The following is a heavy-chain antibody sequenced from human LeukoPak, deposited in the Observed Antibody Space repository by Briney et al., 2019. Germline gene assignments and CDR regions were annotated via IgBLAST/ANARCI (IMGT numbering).Heavy chain of an antibody. J-gene: IGHJ4*02. Sequence: SETLSLTCAVYGGSFCGYYWSWIRQPPGKGLEWIGEINHSGSTNYNPFLKSRVTISVDTSKNQFSLKLSSVTAADTAVYYCARLPLFDSSGSRDYWGQGTLVTVSS. D-gene: IGHD3-22*01. CDR3: ARLPLFDSSGSRDY. V-gene: IGHV4-34*01. CDR2: INHSGST. CDR1: GGSFCGYY.